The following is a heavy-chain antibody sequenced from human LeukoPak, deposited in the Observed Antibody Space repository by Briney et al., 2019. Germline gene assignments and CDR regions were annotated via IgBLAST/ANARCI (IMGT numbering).Heavy chain of an antibody. V-gene: IGHV3-23*01. Sequence: QPGGSLRLSCVASGFTFGSYAMSWVRQAPGKGLEWVSAISGSGGSTYYADSVKGRFTISRDYYKNTPYLQMNMLRADDTAVYYCAKEGSSWYLSYFDYWGQGTLVTVSS. CDR3: AKEGSSWYLSYFDY. CDR2: ISGSGGST. D-gene: IGHD6-13*01. CDR1: GFTFGSYA. J-gene: IGHJ4*02.